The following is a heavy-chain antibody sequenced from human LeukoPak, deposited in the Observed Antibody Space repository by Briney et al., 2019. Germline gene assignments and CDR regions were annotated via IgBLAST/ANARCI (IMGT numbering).Heavy chain of an antibody. V-gene: IGHV3-30*04. J-gene: IGHJ4*02. CDR3: ARDVGSSSSNYFDY. D-gene: IGHD6-6*01. CDR1: GFTFSSYA. Sequence: PGGSLRLSCAASGFTFSSYAMHWVRQAPGKGLEWVAVISYDGSNKYYADSVKGRFTISRDNSKNTLYLQMNSLRAEDTAVYYCARDVGSSSSNYFDYWGQGTLVTVSS. CDR2: ISYDGSNK.